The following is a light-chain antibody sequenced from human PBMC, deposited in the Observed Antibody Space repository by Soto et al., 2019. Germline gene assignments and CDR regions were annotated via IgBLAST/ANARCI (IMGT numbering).Light chain of an antibody. Sequence: EIVITQSPATLSVSPGVRATLSCRASQSVSINLAWYQQTSGRAPRLLIYGAYTRATGIPARFSGSGSGTEFTLTISSLQSEDLAVYYCQQYNNWPPWTFGQGTKVDIK. CDR1: QSVSIN. CDR3: QQYNNWPPWT. CDR2: GAY. V-gene: IGKV3-15*01. J-gene: IGKJ1*01.